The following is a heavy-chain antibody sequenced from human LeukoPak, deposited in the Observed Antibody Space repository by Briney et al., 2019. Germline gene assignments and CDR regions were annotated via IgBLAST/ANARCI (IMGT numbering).Heavy chain of an antibody. J-gene: IGHJ3*02. CDR1: GFTFSSYA. CDR2: ISYDGSNK. V-gene: IGHV3-30-3*01. Sequence: GGSLRLSCAASGFTFSSYAMHWVRQAPGKGLGWVAVISYDGSNKYYADSVKGRFTISRDNSKNTLYLQMNSLRAEDTAVYYCARGRANAFDIWGQGTMVTVSS. CDR3: ARGRANAFDI.